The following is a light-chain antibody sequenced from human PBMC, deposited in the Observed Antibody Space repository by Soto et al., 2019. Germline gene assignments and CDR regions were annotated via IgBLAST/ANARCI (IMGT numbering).Light chain of an antibody. J-gene: IGKJ1*01. Sequence: EIVLTQSPATLSLSPGERATLSCRASQSVSSYLAWYQQKPGQAPRLLIYDASNRATGIPARFSGSGSGTDFTLAINRLEPEDVATYYCQRYGSSPTFGQGTKVDIK. CDR2: DAS. CDR1: QSVSSY. CDR3: QRYGSSPT. V-gene: IGKV3-11*01.